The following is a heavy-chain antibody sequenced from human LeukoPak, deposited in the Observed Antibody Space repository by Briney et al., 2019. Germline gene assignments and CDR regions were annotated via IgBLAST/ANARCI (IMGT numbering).Heavy chain of an antibody. CDR3: TSRYCTTTNCYSFDN. V-gene: IGHV3-21*01. J-gene: IGHJ3*02. CDR1: GISFNTYG. CDR2: ISSSSAHI. D-gene: IGHD2-2*01. Sequence: GGSLRLSCAASGISFNTYGMNWVRQAPGKGLEWVSSISSSSAHIFYADSVKGRFSISRDNAKNSLYLQMNSLRVEDTAVHYCTSRYCTTTNCYSFDNWGQGTMVTVSS.